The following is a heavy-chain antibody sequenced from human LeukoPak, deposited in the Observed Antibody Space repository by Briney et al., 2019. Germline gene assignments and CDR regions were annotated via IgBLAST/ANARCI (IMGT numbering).Heavy chain of an antibody. CDR3: ARDQNDYFDY. CDR2: ISSSSSTI. D-gene: IGHD1-1*01. CDR1: GFTFSSYA. Sequence: PGGSLRLSCVASGFTFSSYAMNWVRQAPGKGLEWVSYISSSSSTIYYADSVKGRFTISRDNAKNSLYLQMNSLRAEDTAVYYCARDQNDYFDYWGQGTLVTVSS. J-gene: IGHJ4*02. V-gene: IGHV3-48*04.